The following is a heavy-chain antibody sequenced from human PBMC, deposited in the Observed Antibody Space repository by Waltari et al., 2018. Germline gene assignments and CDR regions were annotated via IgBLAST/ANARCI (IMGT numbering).Heavy chain of an antibody. CDR3: ARDHGIHGYSYGLYYFDY. V-gene: IGHV4-39*07. J-gene: IGHJ4*02. CDR2: IYYSGST. Sequence: QLQLQESGPGLVKPSETLSLTCTVSGGSISSSSYYWGWIRQPPGKGLEWIGSIYYSGSTYYNPSRKSRVTISVDTSKNQFSLKLSSVTAADTAVYYCARDHGIHGYSYGLYYFDYWGQGTLVTVSS. CDR1: GGSISSSSYY. D-gene: IGHD5-18*01.